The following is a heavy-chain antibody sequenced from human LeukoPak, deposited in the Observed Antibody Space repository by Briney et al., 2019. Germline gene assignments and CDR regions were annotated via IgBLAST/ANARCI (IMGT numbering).Heavy chain of an antibody. CDR2: ISGSGGST. CDR1: GFTISNYA. CDR3: AKDRYSNYGNWFDP. D-gene: IGHD4-11*01. V-gene: IGHV3-23*01. J-gene: IGHJ5*02. Sequence: PGGSLRLSCAASGFTISNYAMNWVRQAPGKGLEWFSGISGSGGSTYYADSVKGRFTISRDNSKNTLYLQMISLRAEDTAVYYCAKDRYSNYGNWFDPWGQGTLVTVFS.